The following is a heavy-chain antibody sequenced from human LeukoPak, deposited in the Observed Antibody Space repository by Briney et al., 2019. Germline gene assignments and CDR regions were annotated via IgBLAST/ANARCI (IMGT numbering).Heavy chain of an antibody. CDR2: INPSGGST. CDR1: GYTFTSYY. V-gene: IGHV1-46*01. J-gene: IGHJ5*02. CDR3: AREPRDIVVVPADIENWFDP. Sequence: GASVKLSCKASGYTFTSYYMHWVRQAPGQGLEWMGIINPSGGSTSYAQKFQGRVTMTRDTSTSTVYMELSSLRSEDTAVYYCAREPRDIVVVPADIENWFDPWGQGTLVTVSS. D-gene: IGHD2-2*02.